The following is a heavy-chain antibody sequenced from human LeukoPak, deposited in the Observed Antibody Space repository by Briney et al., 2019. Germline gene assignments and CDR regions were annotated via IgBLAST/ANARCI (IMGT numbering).Heavy chain of an antibody. CDR3: ARSRYYDFWSGYHRPFDY. CDR1: GGSFSGYY. CDR2: INHSGST. Sequence: SETLSLTCAVYGGSFSGYYWSWIRQPPGKGLEGIGEINHSGSTNYNPSLKSRVTITVDTSKNQFSLKLSSVTAADAAVYYCARSRYYDFWSGYHRPFDYWGQGTLVTVSS. J-gene: IGHJ4*02. D-gene: IGHD3-3*01. V-gene: IGHV4-34*01.